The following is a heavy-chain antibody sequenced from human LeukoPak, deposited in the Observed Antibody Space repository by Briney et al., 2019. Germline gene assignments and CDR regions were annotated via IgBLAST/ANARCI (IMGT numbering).Heavy chain of an antibody. V-gene: IGHV3-74*03. CDR2: IDRDGLTR. Sequence: PGGSPRLSCVTSGLMFHEHWMLWVRQVPGKGLAWVSRIDRDGLTREYADSVKGRFTITRDNARKMVHLEMYSLRYEDTAIYYCTASKWSGAVDFWGQGALVTVSS. CDR1: GLMFHEHW. J-gene: IGHJ4*02. CDR3: TASKWSGAVDF. D-gene: IGHD3-3*01.